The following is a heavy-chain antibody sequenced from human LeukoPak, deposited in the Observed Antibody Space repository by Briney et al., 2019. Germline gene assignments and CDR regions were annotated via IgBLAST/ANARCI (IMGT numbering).Heavy chain of an antibody. D-gene: IGHD3-22*01. J-gene: IGHJ3*02. CDR1: GYSISSGYY. CDR2: IYHSGST. V-gene: IGHV4-38-2*02. Sequence: KPSETLSLTCTVSGYSISSGYYWGWIRQPPGKGLEWIGSIYHSGSTYYNPSLKSRVTISVDTSKNQFSLKLSSVTAADTAVYYCASDQSGYYVNDAFDIWGQGTMVTVSS. CDR3: ASDQSGYYVNDAFDI.